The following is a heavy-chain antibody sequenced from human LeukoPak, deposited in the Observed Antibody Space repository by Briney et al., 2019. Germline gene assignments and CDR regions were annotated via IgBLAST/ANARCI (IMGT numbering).Heavy chain of an antibody. CDR2: TSTYNGDT. D-gene: IGHD2-8*01. J-gene: IGHJ4*02. CDR1: GYTFTSYG. V-gene: IGHV1-18*01. CDR3: ARDRGYCTNDVCYREYFGY. Sequence: VASVKVSCKASGYTFTSYGISWGRQAPGQGLEWMVWTSTYNGDTNYAQKLQGRVTMTTDTSTSTAYMELRSVRSDDTAVYYCARDRGYCTNDVCYREYFGYWGQGTLVTVSS.